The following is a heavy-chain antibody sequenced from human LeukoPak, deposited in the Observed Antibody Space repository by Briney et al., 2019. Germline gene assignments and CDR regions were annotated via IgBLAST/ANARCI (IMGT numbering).Heavy chain of an antibody. CDR1: GASINSGVYY. V-gene: IGHV4-31*03. CDR3: VRVSVVYGMDV. Sequence: PSQTLSLTCTVSGASINSGVYYWNWIRQHPVKGLEWIGYIYNSGSAYYNLSLKSRVTISLATSKKQFSPKLSSVTAADTAVYYCVRVSVVYGMDVWGRGTTVTVSS. CDR2: IYNSGSA. J-gene: IGHJ6*02.